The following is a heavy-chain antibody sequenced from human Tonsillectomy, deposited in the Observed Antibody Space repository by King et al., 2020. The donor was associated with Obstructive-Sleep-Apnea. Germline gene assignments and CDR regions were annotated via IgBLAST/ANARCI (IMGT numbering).Heavy chain of an antibody. D-gene: IGHD5-24*01. J-gene: IGHJ6*02. V-gene: IGHV4-59*08. CDR2: IYYSGST. CDR3: ARHGYNYGVYYYGMDV. Sequence: VQLQESGPGLVKPSETLSLTCTVSGGSISSYYWSWIRQPPGKGLEWIGYIYYSGSTNYNPSLKSRVTISVDTSKNQFSLKLSSVTAADTAVYYCARHGYNYGVYYYGMDVWGQGTTVTVSS. CDR1: GGSISSYY.